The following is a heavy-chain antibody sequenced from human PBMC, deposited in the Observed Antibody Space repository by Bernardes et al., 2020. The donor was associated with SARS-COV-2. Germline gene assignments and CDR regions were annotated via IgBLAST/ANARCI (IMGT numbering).Heavy chain of an antibody. D-gene: IGHD1-20*01. CDR3: ARTTPITGYFFYAMDG. Sequence: SEPLSLTCGVSGGSISASYCSWVRQSPGKGLEWIGYIYDRGTTNYNPSLRSRVTISADTSKNQFSLRLTSVTAADTAVYYCARTTPITGYFFYAMDGWGQGTTVTVSS. V-gene: IGHV4-59*01. CDR1: GGSISASY. J-gene: IGHJ6*02. CDR2: IYDRGTT.